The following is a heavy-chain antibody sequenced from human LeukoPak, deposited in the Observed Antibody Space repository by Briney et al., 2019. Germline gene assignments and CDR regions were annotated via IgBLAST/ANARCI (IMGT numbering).Heavy chain of an antibody. Sequence: PEGSLRLSCAASGFTFSSYWMHWVRQAPGKGLVWVSRINSDGSSTSYADSVKGRFTISRDNAKNTLYLQMNSLRAEDTAVYYCARDFPPLRFLEWLSNNWFDPWGQGTLVTVSS. CDR2: INSDGSST. CDR1: GFTFSSYW. D-gene: IGHD3-3*01. CDR3: ARDFPPLRFLEWLSNNWFDP. J-gene: IGHJ5*02. V-gene: IGHV3-74*01.